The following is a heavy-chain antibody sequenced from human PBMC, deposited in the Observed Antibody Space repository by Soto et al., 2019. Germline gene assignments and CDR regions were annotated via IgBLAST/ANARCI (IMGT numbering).Heavy chain of an antibody. CDR1: GFTFTNYA. D-gene: IGHD6-19*01. V-gene: IGHV3-23*01. CDR2: IGGSGGTT. J-gene: IGHJ4*02. Sequence: GGSLRLSCAASGFTFTNYAMGWVRQAPGKGLEWVSGIGGSGGTTYSADSVKGRFTISRDNSKNTLYLQMTILRAEDTAVYYCAKTAEAVAGIVHDYCGPRTLVTVSS. CDR3: AKTAEAVAGIVHDY.